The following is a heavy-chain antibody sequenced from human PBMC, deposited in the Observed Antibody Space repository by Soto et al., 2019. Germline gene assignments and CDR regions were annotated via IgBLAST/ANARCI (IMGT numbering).Heavy chain of an antibody. V-gene: IGHV1-46*01. Sequence: QVQLVQSGAEVKKPGASVKVSCKASGYTFTSYYMHWVRQAPGQGLEWMGIINPSGGSTSYAQKFQGRVTMTRDTSTSTVYMELSSLRSEDTAVYYCARDIVVVPAAIRVYYYYGMDVWGHGTTVTVSS. CDR1: GYTFTSYY. J-gene: IGHJ6*02. CDR2: INPSGGST. CDR3: ARDIVVVPAAIRVYYYYGMDV. D-gene: IGHD2-2*02.